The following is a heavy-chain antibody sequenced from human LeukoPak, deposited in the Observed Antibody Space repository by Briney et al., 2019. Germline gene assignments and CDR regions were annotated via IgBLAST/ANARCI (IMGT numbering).Heavy chain of an antibody. CDR1: GGTFSSYA. J-gene: IGHJ4*02. CDR3: ARDITVAGTGCFDY. D-gene: IGHD6-19*01. CDR2: IIPIFGIA. Sequence: SVKVSCKASGGTFSSYAISWVRQAPGQGLEWMGRIIPIFGIANYAQKFQGRVTITADKSTSTAYMELNSLRAEDTAVYYCARDITVAGTGCFDYWGQGTLVTVSS. V-gene: IGHV1-69*04.